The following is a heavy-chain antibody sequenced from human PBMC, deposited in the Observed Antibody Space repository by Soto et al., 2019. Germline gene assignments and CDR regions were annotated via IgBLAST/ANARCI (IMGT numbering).Heavy chain of an antibody. Sequence: SETLSLTCAVYGGSFSGYYWSWIRQPPGKGLEWIGEVNHSGSTNYNPSLKSRVTISVDTSKNQFSLKLSSVTAADTAVYYCARALRGYSYAVGYYYYGMDVWGQGTTVTVSS. D-gene: IGHD5-18*01. CDR3: ARALRGYSYAVGYYYYGMDV. V-gene: IGHV4-34*01. CDR1: GGSFSGYY. CDR2: VNHSGST. J-gene: IGHJ6*02.